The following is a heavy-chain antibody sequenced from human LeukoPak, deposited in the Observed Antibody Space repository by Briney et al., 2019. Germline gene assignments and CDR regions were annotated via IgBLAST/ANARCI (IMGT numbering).Heavy chain of an antibody. V-gene: IGHV3-21*01. Sequence: GGSLRLSCAASGFSFSGYNINWVRQAPGKGLEWVSSISPSSSYIYYADSVKGRFAVSRDNSKNTLYLQMNSLRVEDTAVYYCARVRVGATTGDTFDIWGQGTMVAVAS. CDR3: ARVRVGATTGDTFDI. CDR2: ISPSSSYI. CDR1: GFSFSGYN. D-gene: IGHD1-26*01. J-gene: IGHJ3*02.